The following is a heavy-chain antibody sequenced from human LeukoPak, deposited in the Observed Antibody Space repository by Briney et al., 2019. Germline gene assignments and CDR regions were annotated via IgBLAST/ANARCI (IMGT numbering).Heavy chain of an antibody. Sequence: GRSLRLSCAASGFTFNDYAMHWVLQAPGKGLEWVSGISWNSGSIFYADSVKGRFTISRDNAKNSLYLQMNSLRAEDTALYYCAKVGDIIQAFDIWGQGTMVTVSS. CDR1: GFTFNDYA. J-gene: IGHJ3*02. CDR2: ISWNSGSI. D-gene: IGHD2-15*01. CDR3: AKVGDIIQAFDI. V-gene: IGHV3-9*01.